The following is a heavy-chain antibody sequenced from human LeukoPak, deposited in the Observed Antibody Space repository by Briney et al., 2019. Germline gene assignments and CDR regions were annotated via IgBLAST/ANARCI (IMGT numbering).Heavy chain of an antibody. J-gene: IGHJ4*02. CDR2: ISSSGSII. V-gene: IGHV3-48*03. CDR3: ATPYDSTSYYPLTY. D-gene: IGHD3-22*01. Sequence: GGSLRLSCAASGLTFSSDEMNWVRQAPGKGLEWVSYISSSGSIIYYADSVKGRFTISRDNSKNTLYLQVKSLRAEDTAVYYCATPYDSTSYYPLTYWGQGTLVTVSS. CDR1: GLTFSSDE.